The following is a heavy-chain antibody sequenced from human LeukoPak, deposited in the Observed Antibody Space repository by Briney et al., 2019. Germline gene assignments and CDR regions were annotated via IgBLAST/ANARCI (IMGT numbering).Heavy chain of an antibody. CDR3: AKAVQLWPKGGYYFDY. J-gene: IGHJ4*02. CDR2: ISAYNGNT. Sequence: ASVKVSCKASGGTFSSYAISWVRQAPGQGLEWMGWISAYNGNTNYAQKLQGRVTMTTDTSTSTAYMELRSLRSDDTAVYYCAKAVQLWPKGGYYFDYWGQGTLVTVSS. V-gene: IGHV1-18*01. CDR1: GGTFSSYA. D-gene: IGHD5-18*01.